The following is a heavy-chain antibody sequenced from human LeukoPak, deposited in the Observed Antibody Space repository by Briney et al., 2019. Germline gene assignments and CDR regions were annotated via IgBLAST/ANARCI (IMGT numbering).Heavy chain of an antibody. J-gene: IGHJ5*02. V-gene: IGHV1-18*01. CDR2: ISAYNGNT. Sequence: ASVKVSCKASGYTFTSYGISWVRQAPGQGLEWMGWISAYNGNTNYAQKLQGRVTMTTDTSTSTAYMELSSLRSEDTAVYYCARGMTTVTTFPFDPWGQGTLVTVSS. CDR3: ARGMTTVTTFPFDP. D-gene: IGHD4-17*01. CDR1: GYTFTSYG.